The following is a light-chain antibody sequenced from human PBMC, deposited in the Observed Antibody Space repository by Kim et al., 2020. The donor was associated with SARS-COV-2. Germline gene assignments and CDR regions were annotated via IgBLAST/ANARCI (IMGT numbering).Light chain of an antibody. CDR3: QAWDSSTYV. CDR1: KLGDKY. Sequence: VSPGQTASITCSGDKLGDKYACWYQQKPGQSPVLDIYQDSKRPSGIPERFSGSNSGNTATLTISGTQAMDEADYYCQAWDSSTYVFGTGTKVTVL. CDR2: QDS. J-gene: IGLJ1*01. V-gene: IGLV3-1*01.